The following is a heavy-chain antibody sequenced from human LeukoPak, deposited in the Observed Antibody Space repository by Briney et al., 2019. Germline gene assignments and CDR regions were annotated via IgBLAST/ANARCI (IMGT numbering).Heavy chain of an antibody. CDR2: IYYSGST. CDR1: GVSISTYY. V-gene: IGHV4-59*08. Sequence: SETLSLTCTVSGVSISTYYWNWIRQSQGKGREWIGNIYYSGSTNYNPSLKSRVTISVDTSKNQFSLKLSSVTAADTAVYYCARLEWELNFDYWGQGTLVTVSS. D-gene: IGHD1-26*01. J-gene: IGHJ4*02. CDR3: ARLEWELNFDY.